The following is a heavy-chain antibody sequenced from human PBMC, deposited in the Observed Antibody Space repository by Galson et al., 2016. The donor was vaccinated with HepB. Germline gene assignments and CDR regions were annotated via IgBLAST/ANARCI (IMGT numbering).Heavy chain of an antibody. Sequence: SLRLSCAASGFTFDDCAMHWVRQTPGKGLEWVSGITWNSGNIGYADSVKGRFTISRDNAKNSLYLQMNSLRVEDTALYYCAKDIFSRGGIESAFDIWGQGTMVTVSS. CDR3: AKDIFSRGGIESAFDI. CDR2: ITWNSGNI. V-gene: IGHV3-9*01. CDR1: GFTFDDCA. D-gene: IGHD3-10*01. J-gene: IGHJ3*02.